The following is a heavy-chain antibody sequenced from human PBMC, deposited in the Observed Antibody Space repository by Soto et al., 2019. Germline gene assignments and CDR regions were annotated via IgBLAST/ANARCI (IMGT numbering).Heavy chain of an antibody. V-gene: IGHV4-34*01. CDR1: GGSFSGYY. CDR3: AKSSAAYCSGGSCYSFKGNYMDV. J-gene: IGHJ6*03. D-gene: IGHD2-15*01. CDR2: INHSGSN. Sequence: QVQLQQWGAGLLKPSETLSLTCAVYGGSFSGYYWSWIRQPPGKGLEWIGEINHSGSNNYNPSLKSRVTISVDTSKNQFSLKLSSVTAADTAVYYCAKSSAAYCSGGSCYSFKGNYMDVWGKGTTVTVSS.